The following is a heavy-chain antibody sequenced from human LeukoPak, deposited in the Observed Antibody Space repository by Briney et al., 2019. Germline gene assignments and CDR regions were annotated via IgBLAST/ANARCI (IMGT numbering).Heavy chain of an antibody. D-gene: IGHD2-2*01. CDR3: ARDMVGYQLLLYYYGMDV. Sequence: GGSLRLSCAASGFTFNSYAMSWVRQAPGKGLEWVSAISGSGGSTYYADSVKGRFTISRDNAKNSLYLQMNSLRDEDTAVYYCARDMVGYQLLLYYYGMDVWGQGTTVTVSS. CDR2: ISGSGGST. V-gene: IGHV3-23*01. J-gene: IGHJ6*02. CDR1: GFTFNSYA.